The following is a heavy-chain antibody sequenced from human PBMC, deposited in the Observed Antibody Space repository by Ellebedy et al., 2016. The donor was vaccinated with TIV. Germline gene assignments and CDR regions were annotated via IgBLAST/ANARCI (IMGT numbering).Heavy chain of an antibody. J-gene: IGHJ6*02. V-gene: IGHV3-30*02. CDR3: AKDRNNYGGAPYNGLDI. D-gene: IGHD1/OR15-1a*01. Sequence: GGSLRLSCAASGFSFSAFAMHWVRQAPGKGLEWVAFIRFDGNSANYADSAKGRFTISRDNSQNTLYLQMNSLRAEDTAVYYCAKDRNNYGGAPYNGLDIWGQGTTVTVSS. CDR1: GFSFSAFA. CDR2: IRFDGNSA.